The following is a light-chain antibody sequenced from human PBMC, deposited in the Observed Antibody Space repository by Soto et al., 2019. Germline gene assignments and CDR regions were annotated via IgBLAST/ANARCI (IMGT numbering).Light chain of an antibody. CDR1: QSVNSN. J-gene: IGKJ1*01. Sequence: EIVMTQSPATLSVSPGERATLSCRASQSVNSNFAWYQQKPGQAPRLLISGASTRATGIPARFSGSGSETEFTLTISSLQSEDFAVYYCQQYNNWWTFGQGTKVE. V-gene: IGKV3-15*01. CDR2: GAS. CDR3: QQYNNWWT.